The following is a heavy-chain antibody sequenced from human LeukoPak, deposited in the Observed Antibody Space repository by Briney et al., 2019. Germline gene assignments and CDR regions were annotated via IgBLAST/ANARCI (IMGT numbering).Heavy chain of an antibody. CDR3: ARGSGSYFVSLNYDY. CDR1: GFTFGSYR. J-gene: IGHJ4*02. D-gene: IGHD3-10*01. CDR2: IWYDGSNK. V-gene: IGHV3-33*01. Sequence: GGSLRLSCSASGFTFGSYRMHWVRQAPGKGLEWVAVIWYDGSNKYYADSVKDRFTISRDNSKNTLYLQMNSLRAEDTAVYYCARGSGSYFVSLNYDYWGQGTLVTVSS.